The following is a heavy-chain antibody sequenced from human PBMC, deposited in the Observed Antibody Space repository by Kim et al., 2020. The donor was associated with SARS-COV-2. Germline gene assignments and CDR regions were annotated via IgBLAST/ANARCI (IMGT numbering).Heavy chain of an antibody. Sequence: IYYARSVKGRFTISSDNAKNSLYLQTNSLRAEDTAVYSCARGTSGSYFDYWGQGTLLSVSS. D-gene: IGHD1-26*01. V-gene: IGHV3-11*04. J-gene: IGHJ4*02. CDR3: ARGTSGSYFDY. CDR2: I.